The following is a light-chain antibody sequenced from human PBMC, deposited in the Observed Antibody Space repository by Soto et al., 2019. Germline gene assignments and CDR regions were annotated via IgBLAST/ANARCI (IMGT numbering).Light chain of an antibody. J-gene: IGLJ1*01. CDR1: SSNIGNNN. CDR3: AGWDDSLSGYV. V-gene: IGLV1-47*01. CDR2: RNG. Sequence: QPVLTQPPSASGTPGQRVTISCSGSSSNIGNNNVYWYQQHPETAPKLLIYRNGQRPSGVPDRFSGSKSGTSASLAISGLRSEDEADYYCAGWDDSLSGYVFGPGTKVTVL.